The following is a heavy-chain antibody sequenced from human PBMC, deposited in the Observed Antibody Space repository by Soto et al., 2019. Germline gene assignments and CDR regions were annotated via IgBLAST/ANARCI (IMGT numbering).Heavy chain of an antibody. J-gene: IGHJ6*02. CDR1: GGSISSGGYY. CDR2: IYYSGST. D-gene: IGHD6-13*01. CDR3: ARGGNPRQYSSSSGLFGLAVTYYYYGMDV. V-gene: IGHV4-31*03. Sequence: KTSETLSLTCTVSGGSISSGGYYWSWIRQHPGKGLEWIGYIYYSGSTYYNPSLKSRVTISVDTSKNQFSLKLSSVTAADTAVYYCARGGNPRQYSSSSGLFGLAVTYYYYGMDVWGQGTTVTVSS.